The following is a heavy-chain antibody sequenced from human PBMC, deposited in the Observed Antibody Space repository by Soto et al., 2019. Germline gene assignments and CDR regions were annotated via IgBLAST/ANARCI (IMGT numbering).Heavy chain of an antibody. CDR2: INHSGST. Sequence: PSETLSLTCAVYGGSFSGYYWSWIRQPPGKGLEWIGEINHSGSTNYNPSLKSRVTISVDTSKNQFSLKLSSVTAADTAVYYCARGPGNHKIVVVPAAMSYWGQGTLVTVSS. CDR1: GGSFSGYY. CDR3: ARGPGNHKIVVVPAAMSY. V-gene: IGHV4-34*01. D-gene: IGHD2-2*01. J-gene: IGHJ4*02.